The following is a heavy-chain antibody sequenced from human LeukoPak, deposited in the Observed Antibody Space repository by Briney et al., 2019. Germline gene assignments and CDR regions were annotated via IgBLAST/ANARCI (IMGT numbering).Heavy chain of an antibody. Sequence: GASVKVSCKASGYTFTGYYMHWVRQAPGQGLEWMGWINPNSGGTNYAQKFQGRVTMTRDTSISTAYMELSRLRSDDTAVYYCARDPRYYGSGSYHNWFDPWGQGTLVTVSS. J-gene: IGHJ5*02. CDR1: GYTFTGYY. CDR3: ARDPRYYGSGSYHNWFDP. D-gene: IGHD3-10*01. V-gene: IGHV1-2*02. CDR2: INPNSGGT.